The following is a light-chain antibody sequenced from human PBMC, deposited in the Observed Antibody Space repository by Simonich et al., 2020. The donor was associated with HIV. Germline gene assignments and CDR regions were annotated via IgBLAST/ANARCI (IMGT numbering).Light chain of an antibody. J-gene: IGLJ3*02. CDR2: DVS. V-gene: IGLV2-14*01. CDR3: SSYTSSSTLV. Sequence: QSALTQPASVSGSPGQSITISCTGTRSDFGGYNYVSWYQQHPGKAPKLMIYDVSKRPSGFSNRFSGSKSGNTASLTISGLQAEDEADYYCSSYTSSSTLVFGGGTKLTVL. CDR1: RSDFGGYNY.